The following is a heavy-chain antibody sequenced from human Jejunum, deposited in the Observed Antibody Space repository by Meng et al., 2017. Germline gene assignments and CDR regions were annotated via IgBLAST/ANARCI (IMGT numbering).Heavy chain of an antibody. V-gene: IGHV3-23*01. CDR2: VGSSGVNT. D-gene: IGHD2-15*01. J-gene: IGHJ5*02. CDR1: GFTFSIYA. CDR3: VKGGVVVATSTGRPFDP. Sequence: GESLMISCAASGFTFSIYAMSWVRQAPGQGLEWVSTVGSSGVNTYYADSVKGRFTISRDNSKNTLCLHMNSLRAEDTAVYYCVKGGVVVATSTGRPFDPWGQGTLVTVSS.